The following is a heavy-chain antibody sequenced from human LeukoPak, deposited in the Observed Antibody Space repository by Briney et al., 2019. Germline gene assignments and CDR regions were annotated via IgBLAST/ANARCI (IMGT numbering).Heavy chain of an antibody. D-gene: IGHD5-12*01. J-gene: IGHJ4*02. CDR3: ARVDSGYDSFDY. V-gene: IGHV1-2*02. Sequence: ASVKVSCKASGFTFTNYNMHWVRQAPGQGLEWMGWINPNSGGTNYAQKFQGRVTMTRDTSISTAYMELSRLRSDDTAVYYCARVDSGYDSFDYWGQGTLVTVSS. CDR1: GFTFTNYN. CDR2: INPNSGGT.